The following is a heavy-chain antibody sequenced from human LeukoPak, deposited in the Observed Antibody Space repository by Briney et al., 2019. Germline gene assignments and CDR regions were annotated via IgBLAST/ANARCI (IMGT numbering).Heavy chain of an antibody. D-gene: IGHD6-13*01. CDR3: AKDRQFHSSSWTSYYYYGMDV. Sequence: PGGSLRLSCAASGFTFSSYAMSWVRQAPGKGLEWVSAISGSGGSTYYADSVKGRFTISRDNSKNTLYLQMNSLRAEDTAVYYCAKDRQFHSSSWTSYYYYGMDVWGQGTTVTVSS. V-gene: IGHV3-23*01. CDR1: GFTFSSYA. J-gene: IGHJ6*02. CDR2: ISGSGGST.